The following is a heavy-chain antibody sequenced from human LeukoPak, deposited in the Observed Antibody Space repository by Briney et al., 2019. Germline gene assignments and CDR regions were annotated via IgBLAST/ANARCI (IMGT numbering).Heavy chain of an antibody. CDR1: GGSIRGYY. J-gene: IGHJ6*03. CDR3: ARVFDSGSQAYFYYMDV. V-gene: IGHV4-59*01. Sequence: SETLSLTCNVSGGSIRGYYWSWIRQPPGKGLEWIGYIYSSGSTNYNPSLKSRVTMSVDASKNQFSLKVSSVTAADTAVYYCARVFDSGSQAYFYYMDVWGKGTTVTIFS. D-gene: IGHD3-10*01. CDR2: IYSSGST.